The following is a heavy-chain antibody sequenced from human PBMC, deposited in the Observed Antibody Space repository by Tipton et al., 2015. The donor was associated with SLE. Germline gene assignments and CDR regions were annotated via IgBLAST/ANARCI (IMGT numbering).Heavy chain of an antibody. D-gene: IGHD3-3*01. CDR3: ARDQTGGVVIPVPYYTDV. J-gene: IGHJ6*03. V-gene: IGHV3-11*06. CDR2: ISSGGSYT. Sequence: SLRLSCAASGFTFSDYYMSWIRQAPGKGLEWLSYISSGGSYTNYADSVKGRFTISRDNAENSLYLQMNSLRAEDTAVYYCARDQTGGVVIPVPYYTDVWGKGTTVTVSS. CDR1: GFTFSDYY.